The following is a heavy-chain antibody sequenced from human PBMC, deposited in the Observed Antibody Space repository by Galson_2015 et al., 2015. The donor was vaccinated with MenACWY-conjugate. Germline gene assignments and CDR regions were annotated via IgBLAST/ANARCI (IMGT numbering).Heavy chain of an antibody. CDR3: AKSGPHAFDI. V-gene: IGHV6-1*01. J-gene: IGHJ3*02. CDR2: PYYRSKWSN. CDR1: GDSVSSQNAA. D-gene: IGHD6-25*01. Sequence: LSGDSVSSQNAAWNWIRQSPSGGLEWLGRPYYRSKWSNDYAVSVKSRITISPDTSKNQFSLQLKSVTPGDSAVYYCAKSGPHAFDIWGPGTMVAVSS.